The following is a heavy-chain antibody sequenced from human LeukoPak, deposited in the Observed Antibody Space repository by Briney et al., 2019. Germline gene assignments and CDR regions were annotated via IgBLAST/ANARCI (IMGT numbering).Heavy chain of an antibody. J-gene: IGHJ6*04. CDR1: GFTFSSYG. V-gene: IGHV3-23*01. Sequence: GGTLRLSCAASGFTFSSYGMIWVRQAPGKGLEWVSGINWNGGSTSYADSVKGRFTISRDNAKNTLYLQMNSLRAEDTAVYYCAELGITMIGGVWGKGTTVTISS. D-gene: IGHD3-10*02. CDR3: AELGITMIGGV. CDR2: INWNGGST.